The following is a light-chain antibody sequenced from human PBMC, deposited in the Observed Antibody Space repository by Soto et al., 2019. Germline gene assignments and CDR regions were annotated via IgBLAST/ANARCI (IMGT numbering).Light chain of an antibody. Sequence: EIVLTQSPGTLSLSPGERVTLSCRAGQTVSSNFLAWYQQKPGRAPRLLIYGASSMATGIPDRFSGSGSGTDFTLTISRLESEDFAVYYCQQYGNTLSITFGEATRLEIK. V-gene: IGKV3-20*01. CDR1: QTVSSNF. CDR2: GAS. J-gene: IGKJ5*01. CDR3: QQYGNTLSIT.